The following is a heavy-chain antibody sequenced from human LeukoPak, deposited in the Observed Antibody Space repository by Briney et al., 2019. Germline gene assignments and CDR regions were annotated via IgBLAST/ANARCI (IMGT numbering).Heavy chain of an antibody. V-gene: IGHV3-74*01. CDR3: ARGLPSYSSSWSTDY. J-gene: IGHJ4*02. Sequence: GGSLRLSCSASGFTFSSYWMHWVRQAPGKGLVWVSRINSDGSSTSYADSVKGRFTISRDNAEDTLYLQMNSLRAEDTAVYYCARGLPSYSSSWSTDYWGQGTLVTVSS. D-gene: IGHD6-13*01. CDR1: GFTFSSYW. CDR2: INSDGSST.